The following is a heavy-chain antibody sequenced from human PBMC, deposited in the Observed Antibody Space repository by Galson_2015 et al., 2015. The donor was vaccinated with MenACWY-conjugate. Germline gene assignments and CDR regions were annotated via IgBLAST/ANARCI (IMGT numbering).Heavy chain of an antibody. CDR1: GDSVSSNSAA. CDR2: TYYKSKWYN. Sequence: CAISGDSVSSNSAAWNWIRQSPSRGLEWLGRTYYKSKWYNDYAASVKSRLTINPDTSKNLISLQLNSVTPEDTAVYYCAREVMFSRNFYAIDYWGQGTRVTVSS. V-gene: IGHV6-1*01. CDR3: AREVMFSRNFYAIDY. D-gene: IGHD3-10*02. J-gene: IGHJ4*02.